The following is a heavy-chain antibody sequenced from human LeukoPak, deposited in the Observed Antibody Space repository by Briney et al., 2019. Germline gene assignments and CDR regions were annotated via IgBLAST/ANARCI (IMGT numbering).Heavy chain of an antibody. D-gene: IGHD6-25*01. J-gene: IGHJ6*03. Sequence: SETLSLTCSVSGGSISSYYWSWIRQPPGKGLEWIGYIYYSGSTNYNRSLKSRVTISVDTSKNQFSLKLSSVTAADTAVYYCARHGRLYYYYYMDVWGKGTTVTISS. CDR1: GGSISSYY. V-gene: IGHV4-59*08. CDR2: IYYSGST. CDR3: ARHGRLYYYYYMDV.